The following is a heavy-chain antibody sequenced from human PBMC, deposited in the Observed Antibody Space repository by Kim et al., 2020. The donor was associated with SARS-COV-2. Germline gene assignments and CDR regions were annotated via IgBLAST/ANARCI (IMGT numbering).Heavy chain of an antibody. CDR1: GFSFTNYA. CDR3: TRFKGFGEEGF. CDR2: ISGSGGDT. D-gene: IGHD3-10*01. J-gene: IGHJ4*02. Sequence: GGSLRLSCVGSGFSFTNYAMSWVRQAPGKGLDWVSRISGSGGDTFYADSVKGRFTISRDNSKNTLYLQMNSLRVEDTAVYYCTRFKGFGEEGFWGQGTLVTVSS. V-gene: IGHV3-23*01.